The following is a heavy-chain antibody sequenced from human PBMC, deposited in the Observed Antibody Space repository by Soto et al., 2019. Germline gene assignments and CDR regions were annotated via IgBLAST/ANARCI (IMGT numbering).Heavy chain of an antibody. CDR1: GFTFSSYA. D-gene: IGHD4-17*01. CDR2: ISGSGGST. J-gene: IGHJ5*02. V-gene: IGHV3-23*01. Sequence: GGSLRLSCAASGFTFSSYAMSWVRQAPGKGLEWVSAISGSGGSTYYADSVKGRFTISRDNSKNTLYLQMNSLRAEDTAVYYCARGPLGDYAVWWFDPWGQGTLVTVSS. CDR3: ARGPLGDYAVWWFDP.